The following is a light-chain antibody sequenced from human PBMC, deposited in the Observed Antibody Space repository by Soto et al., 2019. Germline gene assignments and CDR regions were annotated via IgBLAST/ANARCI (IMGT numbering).Light chain of an antibody. CDR1: QSVSRN. CDR2: GAS. Sequence: EIVRTRSPATLSVSPGERATLSCRASQSVSRNLAWYQQKPGQAPRLLIYGASTRATGIPARFSGSGSGTGFTLTISSLEPEDFAVYYCQQHSNWPLTFGGGTKVDIK. V-gene: IGKV3-15*01. CDR3: QQHSNWPLT. J-gene: IGKJ4*01.